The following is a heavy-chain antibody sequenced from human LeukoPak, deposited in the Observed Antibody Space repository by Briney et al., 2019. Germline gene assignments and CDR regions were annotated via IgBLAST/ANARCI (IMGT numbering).Heavy chain of an antibody. V-gene: IGHV4-38-2*01. D-gene: IGHD2-2*01. J-gene: IGHJ2*01. Sequence: PSETLSLTCAVSGYSISSGYYWGWIRQPPGKGLEWIGSIHHSGSTYYNPSLKSRVTISVDTSKNQFSLKLSSVTAADTAVYYCARLLYCSSTSCYSYWYFDLWGRGTLVTVSS. CDR3: ARLLYCSSTSCYSYWYFDL. CDR1: GYSISSGYY. CDR2: IHHSGST.